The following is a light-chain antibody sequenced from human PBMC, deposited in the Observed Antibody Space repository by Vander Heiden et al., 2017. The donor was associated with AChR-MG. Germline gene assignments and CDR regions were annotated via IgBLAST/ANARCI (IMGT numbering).Light chain of an antibody. J-gene: IGLJ2*01. Sequence: HSVLTQPPSLSGAPGPRVTITCTGGSSNIVAGYDVHWYQQLPGAAAKLLIYGDSNRPSGVPDRFSSAKSGSSAALAITGLQAEDEADYYCQSYDSSLSGSVFGGGTKLTVL. CDR3: QSYDSSLSGSV. CDR1: SSNIVAGYD. CDR2: GDS. V-gene: IGLV1-40*01.